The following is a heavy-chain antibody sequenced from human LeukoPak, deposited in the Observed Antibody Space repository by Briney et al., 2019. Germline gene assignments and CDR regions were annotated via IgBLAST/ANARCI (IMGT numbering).Heavy chain of an antibody. CDR1: GYTFTSYG. CDR3: ARSPYCSSTSCYFDY. CDR2: ISAYNGNT. D-gene: IGHD2-2*01. Sequence: GASVKVSCKASGYTFTSYGISWVRQAPGQGLEWMGWISAYNGNTNYAQKLQGRVTMTTDTSTSTAYMKLRSLRSDDTAVYYCARSPYCSSTSCYFDYWGQGTLVTVSS. J-gene: IGHJ4*02. V-gene: IGHV1-18*01.